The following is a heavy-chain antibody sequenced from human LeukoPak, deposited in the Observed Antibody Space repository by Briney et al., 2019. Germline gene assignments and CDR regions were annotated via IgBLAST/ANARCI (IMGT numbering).Heavy chain of an antibody. CDR2: ISYDGSNK. J-gene: IGHJ6*02. CDR3: ARDSYGMDV. V-gene: IGHV3-30-3*01. CDR1: GFTLSSYA. Sequence: PGRSLRLSCAASGFTLSSYAMHWVRQAPGKGLEWVAVISYDGSNKYYADSVKGRFTISRDNSKNTLYLQMNSLRAEDTAVYYCARDSYGMDVWGQGTTVTVSS.